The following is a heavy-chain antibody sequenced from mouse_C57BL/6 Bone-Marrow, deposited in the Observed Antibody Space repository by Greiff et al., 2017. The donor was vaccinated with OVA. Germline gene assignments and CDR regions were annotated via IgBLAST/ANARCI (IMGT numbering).Heavy chain of an antibody. V-gene: IGHV1-19*01. J-gene: IGHJ3*01. D-gene: IGHD2-1*01. CDR1: GYTFTDYY. CDR2: INPYNGGT. CDR3: ARAIYYWAWFAY. Sequence: EVQLQQSGPVLVKPGASVKMSCKASGYTFTDYYMNWVKQSHGKSIEWIGVINPYNGGTSYNQKFKGKATLTVDKSSSTAYMELNSLTSEDSAVYYCARAIYYWAWFAYWGQGTLVTVSA.